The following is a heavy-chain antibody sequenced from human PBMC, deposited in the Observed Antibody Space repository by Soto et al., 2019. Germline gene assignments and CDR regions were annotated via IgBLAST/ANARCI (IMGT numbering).Heavy chain of an antibody. J-gene: IGHJ3*02. V-gene: IGHV3-48*03. CDR1: GFTFSSYE. D-gene: IGHD3-22*01. CDR2: ISSSGSTI. CDR3: ARAPNTYYYDSSPHAFDI. Sequence: GGSLRLSCAASGFTFSSYEMNWVRQAPGKGLEWVSYISSSGSTIYYADSVKGRFAISGDNAKNSLYLQMNSLRAEDTAVYYCARAPNTYYYDSSPHAFDIWGQGTMVTVSS.